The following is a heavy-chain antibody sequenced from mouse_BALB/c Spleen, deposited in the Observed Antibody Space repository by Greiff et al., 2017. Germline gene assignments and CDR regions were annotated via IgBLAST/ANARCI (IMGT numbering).Heavy chain of an antibody. Sequence: EVQLQQSGPELVKPGASVKMSCKASGYTFTSYVMHWVKQKPGQGLEWIGYINPYNDGTKYNEKFKGKATLTSDKSSSTAYMELSSLTSEDSAVYYCARGDGNYLAWFAYWGQGTLVTVSA. D-gene: IGHD2-1*01. CDR2: INPYNDGT. V-gene: IGHV1-14*01. CDR3: ARGDGNYLAWFAY. J-gene: IGHJ3*01. CDR1: GYTFTSYV.